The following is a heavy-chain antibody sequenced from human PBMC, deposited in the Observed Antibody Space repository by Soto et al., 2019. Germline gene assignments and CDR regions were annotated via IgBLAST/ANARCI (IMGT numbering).Heavy chain of an antibody. D-gene: IGHD2-21*01. V-gene: IGHV4-4*09. CDR2: IHSSGST. CDR1: GDSISSNY. J-gene: IGHJ3*01. Sequence: QVQLQESGPGLVKPSETLSLTCTVSGDSISSNYWSWVRQSPGKGLEWLGYIHSSGSTNYRSSLKSRLTMSVDTSNYHFSLNLSSVTAADTAVYYCARLVVKTATDAFDVWGQGTRVTVSS. CDR3: ARLVVKTATDAFDV.